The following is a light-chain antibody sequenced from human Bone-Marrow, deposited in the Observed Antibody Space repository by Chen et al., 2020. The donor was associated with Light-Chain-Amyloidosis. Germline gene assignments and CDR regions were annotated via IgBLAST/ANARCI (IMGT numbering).Light chain of an antibody. CDR3: QSADSSGTYEVI. J-gene: IGLJ2*01. Sequence: SYELTQPPSVSVSPGQTARITCSGDDLPTKYAYWYQQKPGQAPVLVIHRDTERPSWISERCSGSSSGTTATLTISGVQAEDEADYHCQSADSSGTYEVIFGGGTKLTVL. V-gene: IGLV3-25*03. CDR2: RDT. CDR1: DLPTKY.